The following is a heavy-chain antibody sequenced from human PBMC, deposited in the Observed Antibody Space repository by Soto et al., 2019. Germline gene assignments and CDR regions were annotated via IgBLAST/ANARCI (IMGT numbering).Heavy chain of an antibody. CDR3: ARMYSSGSGWFHP. CDR2: FYSSGSI. V-gene: IGHV4-31*03. CDR1: GYSITAGGYY. Sequence: RSLTCFVSGYSITAGGYYWSWIRHHPGKGLEWIGSFYSSGSIIYNPSLRSRVSISGDTSSNQFSMSLTSVTAADTARYYCARMYSSGSGWFHPWGQGTLVTVSS. J-gene: IGHJ5*02. D-gene: IGHD6-19*01.